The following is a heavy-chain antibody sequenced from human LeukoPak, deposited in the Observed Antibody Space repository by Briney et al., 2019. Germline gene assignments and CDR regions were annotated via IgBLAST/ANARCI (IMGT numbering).Heavy chain of an antibody. J-gene: IGHJ4*02. CDR1: EFTFSSYA. CDR2: ISGSGGST. D-gene: IGHD5-12*01. CDR3: AKDSIVATHLFDY. Sequence: GGSLRLSCAASEFTFSSYAMSWVRQAPGKGLEWVSAISGSGGSTYYADSVKGRFTISRDNSKNTLYLQMNSLRAEDTAVYYCAKDSIVATHLFDYWGQGTLVTVSS. V-gene: IGHV3-23*01.